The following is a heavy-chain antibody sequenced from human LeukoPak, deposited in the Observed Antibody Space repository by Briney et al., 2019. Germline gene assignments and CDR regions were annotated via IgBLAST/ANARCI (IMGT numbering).Heavy chain of an antibody. Sequence: GESLKISCKGSGYRFISYGIAWVRQMPGKGLEWMGVIYPGDSETRYSPSFQGQVTISTDKSINTAYLQWSSLKASDTAMYYCARHNDFFDYWGQGTLVTVSS. J-gene: IGHJ4*02. CDR2: IYPGDSET. CDR1: GYRFISYG. V-gene: IGHV5-51*01. D-gene: IGHD3-3*01. CDR3: ARHNDFFDY.